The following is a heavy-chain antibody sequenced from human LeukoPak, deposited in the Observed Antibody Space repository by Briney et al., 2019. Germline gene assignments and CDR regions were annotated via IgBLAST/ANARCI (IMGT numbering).Heavy chain of an antibody. CDR3: ARVVVTAFGYFDL. D-gene: IGHD2-2*01. Sequence: PSETLSLTCTVSGGSISSGDYYWSWLRQPPGKGLEWIGYIYYSGSTYYNPSLKSRVTISVDTSKNQFSLKLSSVTAADTAVYYCARVVVTAFGYFDLWGRGTLVTVSS. V-gene: IGHV4-30-4*01. CDR2: IYYSGST. J-gene: IGHJ2*01. CDR1: GGSISSGDYY.